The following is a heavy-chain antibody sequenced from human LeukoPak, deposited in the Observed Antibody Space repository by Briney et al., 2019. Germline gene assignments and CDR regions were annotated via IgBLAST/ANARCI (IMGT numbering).Heavy chain of an antibody. J-gene: IGHJ4*02. CDR2: IYPGDSDT. Sequence: GASLKISCKGSGYRFTSYWIGWVRQMPGKGLEWMGIIYPGDSDTRYSPSFQGQVTISADKSISTAYLQWSSLKASDTAMYYCARSLTKGYCSGGSCYGPFDYWGQGTLVTVSS. CDR3: ARSLTKGYCSGGSCYGPFDY. D-gene: IGHD2-15*01. V-gene: IGHV5-51*01. CDR1: GYRFTSYW.